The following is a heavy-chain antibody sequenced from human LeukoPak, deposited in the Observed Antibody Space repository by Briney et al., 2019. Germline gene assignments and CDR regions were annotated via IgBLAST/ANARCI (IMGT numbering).Heavy chain of an antibody. Sequence: PSGTLSLTCTVSGGSISSSSYYWGWIRQPPGKGLEWIGSIYYSGSTYYNPSLKSRVTISVDTSKNQFSLKLSSVTAADTAVYYCARHGPGIAAAGTFDYWGQGTLVTVSS. CDR2: IYYSGST. CDR3: ARHGPGIAAAGTFDY. CDR1: GGSISSSSYY. D-gene: IGHD6-13*01. J-gene: IGHJ4*02. V-gene: IGHV4-39*01.